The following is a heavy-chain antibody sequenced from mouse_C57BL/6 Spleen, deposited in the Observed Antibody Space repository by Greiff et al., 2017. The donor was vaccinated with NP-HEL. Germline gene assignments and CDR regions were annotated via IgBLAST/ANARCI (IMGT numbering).Heavy chain of an antibody. V-gene: IGHV1-42*01. CDR2: INSSTGGT. J-gene: IGHJ2*01. CDR3: ARRAGLYDFDY. CDR1: GYSFTGYY. Sequence: EVQVVESGPELVKPGASVKISCKASGYSFTGYYMNWVKQSPEKSLEWIGEINSSTGGTTYNQKFKAKATLTVDKSSSTAYMQLKSLASEDSAVYYCARRAGLYDFDYWGQGTTLTVSS. D-gene: IGHD3-1*01.